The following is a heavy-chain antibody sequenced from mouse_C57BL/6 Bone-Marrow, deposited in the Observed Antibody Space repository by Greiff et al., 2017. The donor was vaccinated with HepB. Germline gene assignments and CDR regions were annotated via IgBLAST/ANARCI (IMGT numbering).Heavy chain of an antibody. CDR1: GYTFTSYW. J-gene: IGHJ4*01. Sequence: QVQLQQPGAELVKPGASVKLSCKASGYTFTSYWMHWVKQRPGQGLEWIGMIHPNSGSTNYNEKFKSKATLTVDKSSSTAYMQLSSLTSKDSAVYYCARGRGFYAGAMDYWGQGTSVTVSS. CDR2: IHPNSGST. D-gene: IGHD2-3*01. V-gene: IGHV1-64*01. CDR3: ARGRGFYAGAMDY.